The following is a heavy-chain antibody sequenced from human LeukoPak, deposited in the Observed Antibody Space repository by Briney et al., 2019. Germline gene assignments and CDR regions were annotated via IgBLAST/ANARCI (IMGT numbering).Heavy chain of an antibody. V-gene: IGHV4-59*08. Sequence: PSETLSLTCTVSGDFIGNYYWSWIRQPPGKGLEWIGYISYSGSANYNPSLKSRVTISVDTSKNQFSLKLSSVTAADTAVYYCARTLGDYGSGSYYYWGQGTLVTVSS. CDR1: GDFIGNYY. D-gene: IGHD3-10*01. CDR2: ISYSGSA. J-gene: IGHJ4*02. CDR3: ARTLGDYGSGSYYY.